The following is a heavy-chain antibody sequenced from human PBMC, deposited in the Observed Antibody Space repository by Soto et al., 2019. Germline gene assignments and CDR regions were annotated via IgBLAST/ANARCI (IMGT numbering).Heavy chain of an antibody. D-gene: IGHD4-17*01. CDR2: IWYDGSNT. J-gene: IGHJ4*02. CDR3: ARETSGYGDYQRIDY. Sequence: QVQLVESGGGVVQPGRSLRLSCAASGFTFSSYGMHWVRQAPGKGLEWVAVIWYDGSNTYYADSVKGRFTISRDNSKNTLYLQMNSLRAEDTAVYYCARETSGYGDYQRIDYWGQGTLVTVSS. V-gene: IGHV3-33*01. CDR1: GFTFSSYG.